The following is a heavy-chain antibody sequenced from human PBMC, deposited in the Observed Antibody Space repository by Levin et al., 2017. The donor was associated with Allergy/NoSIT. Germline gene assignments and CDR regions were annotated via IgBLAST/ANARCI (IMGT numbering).Heavy chain of an antibody. Sequence: GGSLRLSCAASGFTFSSYTMAWVRQAPGMGLEWVSAISRSGDDTFYADSVKGRFTISRDNSRDTLYLQMRSLTVEDTALYYCAKDRYGFRRSEEYYYGMDVWGQGTTVTVSS. V-gene: IGHV3-23*01. D-gene: IGHD4-17*01. CDR3: AKDRYGFRRSEEYYYGMDV. CDR2: ISRSGDDT. J-gene: IGHJ6*02. CDR1: GFTFSSYT.